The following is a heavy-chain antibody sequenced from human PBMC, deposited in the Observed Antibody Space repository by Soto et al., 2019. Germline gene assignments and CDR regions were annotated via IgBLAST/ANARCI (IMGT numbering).Heavy chain of an antibody. CDR1: GFTFSSYG. J-gene: IGHJ6*02. CDR3: AKVKRVGAKAYYYYGMDV. Sequence: QVQLVESGGGVVQPGRSLRLSCAASGFTFSSYGMHWVRQAPGKGLEWVAVISYDGSNKYYADSVKGRFTISRDNSKNTRXLQMNSLRAEDTAVYYCAKVKRVGAKAYYYYGMDVWGQGTTVTVSS. V-gene: IGHV3-30*18. D-gene: IGHD1-26*01. CDR2: ISYDGSNK.